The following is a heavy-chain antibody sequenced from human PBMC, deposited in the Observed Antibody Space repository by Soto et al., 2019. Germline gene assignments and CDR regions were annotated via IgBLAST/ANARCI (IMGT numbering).Heavy chain of an antibody. CDR2: IWYDGSNK. Sequence: QVQLVESGGGVVQPGRSLRLSCAASGFTFSSYGMHWVRQAPGKGLEWVAVIWYDGSNKYYADSVKGRFTISRDNSKNTLYLQMNSVRAEDTAVYYCARDAADIVVVVAELLNYYYYGMDVWGQGTTVTVSS. V-gene: IGHV3-33*01. J-gene: IGHJ6*02. CDR1: GFTFSSYG. D-gene: IGHD2-15*01. CDR3: ARDAADIVVVVAELLNYYYYGMDV.